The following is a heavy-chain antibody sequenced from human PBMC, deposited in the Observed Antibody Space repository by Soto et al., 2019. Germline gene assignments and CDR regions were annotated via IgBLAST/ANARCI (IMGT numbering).Heavy chain of an antibody. CDR1: GYTFTNYD. V-gene: IGHV1-8*01. J-gene: IGHJ5*02. CDR3: ARGRFRRTWFDP. Sequence: QVKLVQSGAEVKKPGASVKVSGKASGYTFTNYDIHWVRQATGQGREWMGGMNPDRGNTGQSKPFQGRVTMTRETSRSTAYMEMSSLRSEATAVYYCARGRFRRTWFDPWGQGTLVTVSS. D-gene: IGHD3-16*01. CDR2: MNPDRGNT.